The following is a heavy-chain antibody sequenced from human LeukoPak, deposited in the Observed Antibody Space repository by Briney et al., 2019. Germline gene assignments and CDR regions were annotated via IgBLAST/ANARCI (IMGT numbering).Heavy chain of an antibody. CDR3: ARDRSGTTYYYYGMDV. CDR2: IIPILGIA. V-gene: IGHV1-69*04. Sequence: EASVKVSCKASRGTFSSYAISWVRQAPGQGLEWMGRIIPILGIANYAQKFQGRVTITADKSTSTAYMELSSLRSEDTAVYYCARDRSGTTYYYYGMDVWGQGTTVTVSS. D-gene: IGHD1-7*01. J-gene: IGHJ6*02. CDR1: RGTFSSYA.